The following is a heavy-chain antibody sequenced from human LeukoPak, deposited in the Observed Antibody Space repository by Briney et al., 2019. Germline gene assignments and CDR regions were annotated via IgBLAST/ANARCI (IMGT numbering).Heavy chain of an antibody. D-gene: IGHD2-2*01. CDR2: IYNSGRT. Sequence: SETLSLTCTVSGGSISSGDYYWSWIRQHPGKGLEWIGYIYNSGRTYYNPSLKSRVTISVDTSKNQFSLKLSSVTAADTAVFHCARVKSYCSSTSCYAPNWFDPWGQGTLVTVSS. V-gene: IGHV4-31*03. J-gene: IGHJ5*02. CDR3: ARVKSYCSSTSCYAPNWFDP. CDR1: GGSISSGDYY.